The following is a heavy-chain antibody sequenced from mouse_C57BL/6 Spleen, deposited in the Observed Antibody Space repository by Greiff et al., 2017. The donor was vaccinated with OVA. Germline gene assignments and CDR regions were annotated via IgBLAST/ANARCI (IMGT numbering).Heavy chain of an antibody. CDR2: IYPGDGDT. D-gene: IGHD2-5*01. Sequence: VKLQQSGAELVKPGASVKISCKASGYAFSSYWMNWVKQRPGKGLEWIGQIYPGDGDTNYNGKFKGKATLTADKSSSTAYMQLSSLTSEDSAVYFCARYYSNYCAMDYWGQGTSVTVSS. V-gene: IGHV1-80*01. J-gene: IGHJ4*01. CDR3: ARYYSNYCAMDY. CDR1: GYAFSSYW.